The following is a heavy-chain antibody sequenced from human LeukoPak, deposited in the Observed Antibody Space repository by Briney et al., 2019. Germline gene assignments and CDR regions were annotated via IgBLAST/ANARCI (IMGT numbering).Heavy chain of an antibody. V-gene: IGHV3-21*01. J-gene: IGHJ4*02. CDR3: ARDKGYGSGNFWSVDY. CDR2: ISSSSSYI. D-gene: IGHD3-10*01. Sequence: WVRXXXXKGXEWXSSISSSSSYIYYADSVKGRFTISRDNAKNSLYLQMNSLRAEDTAVYYCARDKGYGSGNFWSVDYWGQGTLVTVSS.